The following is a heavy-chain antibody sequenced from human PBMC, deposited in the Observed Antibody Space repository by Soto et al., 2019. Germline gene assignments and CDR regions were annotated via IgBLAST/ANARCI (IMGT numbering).Heavy chain of an antibody. CDR3: ARPGSGSHDDY. CDR2: ISDSGGST. J-gene: IGHJ4*02. V-gene: IGHV3-23*01. D-gene: IGHD1-26*01. CDR1: GFTFSSYA. Sequence: EVQLLESGGGLVQPGGSLRLSCAASGFTFSSYAMRWVRQAPGKALEWVSAISDSGGSTYYADSVKGRFTISSDNSKNTLYLQRNGLRPEDTAVYYCARPGSGSHDDYLGPGTLGTVS.